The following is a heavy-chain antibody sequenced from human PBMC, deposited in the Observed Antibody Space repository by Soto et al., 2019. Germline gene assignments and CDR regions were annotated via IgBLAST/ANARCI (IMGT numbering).Heavy chain of an antibody. J-gene: IGHJ4*02. D-gene: IGHD2-15*01. CDR1: GGSISRSIYY. Sequence: SETRSLTCTVSGGSISRSIYYWVWIRQTPGKGLEWIGSIYYSGTTNYNPSLKSRVSISVDTSKNQFSLRLSSVTAVDTAIYYCARLRGYCSGGSCYHFDCWGQGTLVTVSS. V-gene: IGHV4-39*01. CDR3: ARLRGYCSGGSCYHFDC. CDR2: IYYSGTT.